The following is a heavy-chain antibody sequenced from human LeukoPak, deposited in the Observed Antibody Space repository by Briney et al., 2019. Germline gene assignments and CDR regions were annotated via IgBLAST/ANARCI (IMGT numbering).Heavy chain of an antibody. CDR3: ARGYCSSTSCYLEFDP. Sequence: SVKVSCKASGGTFSSYAISWVRQAPGQGLEWMGGIIPIFGTANYAQKFQGRVTITADESTSTAYMELSSLRSEDTAVYYCARGYCSSTSCYLEFDPWGQGTLVTVPS. CDR1: GGTFSSYA. V-gene: IGHV1-69*13. D-gene: IGHD2-2*01. CDR2: IIPIFGTA. J-gene: IGHJ5*02.